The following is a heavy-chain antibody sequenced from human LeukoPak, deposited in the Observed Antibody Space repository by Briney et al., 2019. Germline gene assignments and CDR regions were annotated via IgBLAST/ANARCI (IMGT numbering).Heavy chain of an antibody. D-gene: IGHD6-13*01. CDR2: INHSGST. J-gene: IGHJ4*02. CDR3: ARGASYSSSWYDY. Sequence: SETLSLTCAVYGGSFSGYYWSWIRQPPGKGLEWIGEINHSGSTDYNPSLKSRVTISVDTSKNQFSLKLSSVTAADTAVCYCARGASYSSSWYDYWGQGTLVTVSS. V-gene: IGHV4-34*01. CDR1: GGSFSGYY.